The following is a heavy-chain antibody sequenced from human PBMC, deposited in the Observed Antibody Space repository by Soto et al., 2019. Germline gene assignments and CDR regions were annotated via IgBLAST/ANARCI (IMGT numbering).Heavy chain of an antibody. CDR3: ARDLVDGSGSSDFDY. CDR1: GYTFTSYY. V-gene: IGHV1-46*01. D-gene: IGHD3-10*01. J-gene: IGHJ4*02. CDR2: INPSGGST. Sequence: GASMKVSCKASGYTFTSYYMHWVRQAPGQGLEWMGIINPSGGSTSYAQKFQGRVTMTRDTSTSTVYMELSSLRSEDTAVYYCARDLVDGSGSSDFDYWGQGTLVTVSS.